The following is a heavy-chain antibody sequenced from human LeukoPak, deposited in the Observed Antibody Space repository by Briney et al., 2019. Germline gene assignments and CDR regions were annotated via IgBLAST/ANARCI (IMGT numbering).Heavy chain of an antibody. D-gene: IGHD2-15*01. Sequence: PGGSLRLSCAASGFTFSTYWMHWVRQAPGKGLVWVSRINSDGSSTSDADSVKGRFIISRDNAKNSLYLQMNSLRAEDTAVYYCASSGYCSGGSCYYAFDIWGQGTMVTVSS. CDR2: INSDGSST. CDR1: GFTFSTYW. J-gene: IGHJ3*02. V-gene: IGHV3-74*01. CDR3: ASSGYCSGGSCYYAFDI.